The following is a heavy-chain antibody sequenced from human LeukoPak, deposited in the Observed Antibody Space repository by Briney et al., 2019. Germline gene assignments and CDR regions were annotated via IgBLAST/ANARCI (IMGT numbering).Heavy chain of an antibody. J-gene: IGHJ4*02. V-gene: IGHV3-21*05. CDR2: ITGTSYPK. Sequence: PGGSLRLSCRASGFTFNSYSMNWVRQAPGKGLEWISYITGTSYPKTYGDSVRGRFTISRDNAQNSLYLQMNFLRAEDTAHYYCTRDGADTGFDFDYWGQGVLVAVSS. D-gene: IGHD2-8*02. CDR3: TRDGADTGFDFDY. CDR1: GFTFNSYS.